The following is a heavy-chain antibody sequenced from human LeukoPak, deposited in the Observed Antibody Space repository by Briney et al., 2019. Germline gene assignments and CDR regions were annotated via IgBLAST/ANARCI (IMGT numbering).Heavy chain of an antibody. CDR1: GGSISSGGYY. Sequence: NPSQTLSLTCTVSGGSISSGGYYWSWIRQPPGKSLEWIGYIYHSGSTYYNPSLKSRVTISVDRSKNQFSLKLSSVTAADTAVYYCARHRRLYPVDYWGQGTLVTVSS. V-gene: IGHV4-30-2*01. D-gene: IGHD1-14*01. CDR3: ARHRRLYPVDY. J-gene: IGHJ4*02. CDR2: IYHSGST.